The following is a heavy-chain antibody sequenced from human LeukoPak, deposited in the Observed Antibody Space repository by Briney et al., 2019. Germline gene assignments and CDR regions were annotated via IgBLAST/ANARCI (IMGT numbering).Heavy chain of an antibody. V-gene: IGHV1-69*01. CDR2: IIPIFGTA. J-gene: IGHJ5*02. Sequence: SVKVSCKASGGTFSSYAISWVRQAPGQGLEWMGGIIPIFGTANYAQKFQGRVTIAADESTSTAYMELSGLRSEDTAVYYCARARPTRNWFDPWGQGTLVTVSS. CDR3: ARARPTRNWFDP. CDR1: GGTFSSYA.